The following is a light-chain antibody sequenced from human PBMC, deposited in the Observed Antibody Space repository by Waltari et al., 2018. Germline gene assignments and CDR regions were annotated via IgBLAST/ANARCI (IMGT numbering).Light chain of an antibody. J-gene: IGLJ1*01. Sequence: QSALTQPASVSGSPGQSITISCTGTSSDIGAYNFVSCYQKHPGKAPKVMIYDVNKRPSGVSSRFSGSKSGNTASLTISGLQAEDEADYYCSSYTTGSTRYVFGSGTKVTVL. V-gene: IGLV2-14*03. CDR2: DVN. CDR1: SSDIGAYNF. CDR3: SSYTTGSTRYV.